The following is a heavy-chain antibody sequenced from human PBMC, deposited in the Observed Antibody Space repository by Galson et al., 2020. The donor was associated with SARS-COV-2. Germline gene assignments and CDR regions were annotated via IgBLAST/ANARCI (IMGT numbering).Heavy chain of an antibody. V-gene: IGHV1-18*01. CDR1: GYTFNFYG. CDR3: ARDSREWILDY. J-gene: IGHJ4*02. CDR2: ISAYNGNT. D-gene: IGHD5-18*01. Sequence: ASVKVSCEASGYTFNFYGITWVRQAPGQGLEWMGWISAYNGNTNYAHNLQGRVTMTTDTSTSTAYMELRSLTSDDTAVYYCARDSREWILDYWGQGTLVTVSS.